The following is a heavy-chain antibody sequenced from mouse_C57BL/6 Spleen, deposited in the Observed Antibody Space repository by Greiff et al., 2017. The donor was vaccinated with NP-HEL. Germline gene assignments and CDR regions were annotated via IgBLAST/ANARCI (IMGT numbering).Heavy chain of an antibody. CDR2: IYPGDGDT. V-gene: IGHV1-82*01. CDR3: ARPTYSNAWFAY. D-gene: IGHD2-5*01. Sequence: VQLQQSGPELVKPGASVKISCKASGYAFSSSWMNWVKQRPGKGLEWIGRIYPGDGDTNYNGKFTGKATLTADKSSSTAYMQLSSLTSEDSAVYCCARPTYSNAWFAYWGQGTLGTVSA. J-gene: IGHJ3*01. CDR1: GYAFSSSW.